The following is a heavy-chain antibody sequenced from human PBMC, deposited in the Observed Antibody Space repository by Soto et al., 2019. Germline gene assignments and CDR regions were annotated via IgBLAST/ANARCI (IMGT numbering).Heavy chain of an antibody. V-gene: IGHV4-34*01. CDR1: GGSFSGYY. CDR3: ARSPRRSSSSWFYYYYGMDV. CDR2: INHSGST. D-gene: IGHD6-13*01. Sequence: PSETLSLTCAVYGGSFSGYYWSWIRQPPGKGLEWIGEINHSGSTNYNPSLKSRVTISVDTSKNQFSLKLSSVTAADTAVYYCARSPRRSSSSWFYYYYGMDVWGQGTPVT. J-gene: IGHJ6*02.